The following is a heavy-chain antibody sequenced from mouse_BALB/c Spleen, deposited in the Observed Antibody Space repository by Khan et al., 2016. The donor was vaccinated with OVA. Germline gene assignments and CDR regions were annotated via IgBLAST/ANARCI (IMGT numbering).Heavy chain of an antibody. CDR3: ARDRIDY. Sequence: VQLQESGAELAKPGASVKMSCKASGYTFTSYWMHWIKQRPGQGLEWIGYINPTSGYTDYNQKFKDKATLTADKSSSTAYMQLSSLTSDDSAVYYCARDRIDYWGQGTALTGPS. CDR1: GYTFTSYW. J-gene: IGHJ2*01. V-gene: IGHV1-7*01. CDR2: INPTSGYT.